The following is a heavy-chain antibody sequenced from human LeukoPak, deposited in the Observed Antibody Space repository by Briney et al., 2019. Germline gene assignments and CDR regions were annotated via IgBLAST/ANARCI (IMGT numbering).Heavy chain of an antibody. J-gene: IGHJ3*02. Sequence: SETLSLTCTVSGGSISSSSYYWGWIRQPPGKGLEWIGSIYYSGSTYYNPSLKSRVTISVDTSKNQFSLKLSSVTAADTAVYYCARVERNSSGPVVAFDIWGQGTMVTVSS. D-gene: IGHD3-22*01. V-gene: IGHV4-39*07. CDR2: IYYSGST. CDR1: GGSISSSSYY. CDR3: ARVERNSSGPVVAFDI.